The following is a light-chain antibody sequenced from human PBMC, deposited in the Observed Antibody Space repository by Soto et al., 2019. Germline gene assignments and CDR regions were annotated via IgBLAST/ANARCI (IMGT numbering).Light chain of an antibody. CDR2: DVT. CDR1: SSDVGGYGF. Sequence: QSALTQPRSVSGSPGQSVTISCTGTSSDVGGYGFVSWYQQHPGKAPKLMIYDVTKRPSGVPDRFSGSKSGNSASLTISGLQAEDEADYYCSSYAGSNNWVFGGGTKLTVL. CDR3: SSYAGSNNWV. J-gene: IGLJ3*02. V-gene: IGLV2-11*01.